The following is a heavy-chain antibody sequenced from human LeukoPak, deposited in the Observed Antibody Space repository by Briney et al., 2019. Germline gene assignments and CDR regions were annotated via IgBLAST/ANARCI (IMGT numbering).Heavy chain of an antibody. J-gene: IGHJ4*02. CDR1: GGSISSYY. Sequence: SETLSLTCTVSGGSISSYYWSWIRQPPGKGLEWIGYIYYSGTTNYNPSLKSRVTISVDTSKNQFSLTLSSVTAADTAVYYCARAGYGDYAPGDYWGQGTLVTVSS. D-gene: IGHD4-17*01. CDR3: ARAGYGDYAPGDY. V-gene: IGHV4-59*01. CDR2: IYYSGTT.